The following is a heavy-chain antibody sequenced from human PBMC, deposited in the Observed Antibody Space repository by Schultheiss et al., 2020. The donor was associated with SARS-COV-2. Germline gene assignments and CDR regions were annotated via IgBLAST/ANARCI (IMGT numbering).Heavy chain of an antibody. V-gene: IGHV3-48*01. CDR1: GFTFSSYA. D-gene: IGHD5-12*01. CDR3: ARNLRGYSGYNWFDP. J-gene: IGHJ5*02. CDR2: ISSSSSTI. Sequence: GGSLRLSCAASGFTFSSYAMSWVRQAPGKGLEWVSYISSSSSTIYYADSVKGRFTISRDNAKNTLYLQMNSLRAEDTAVYYCARNLRGYSGYNWFDPWGQGTLVTVSS.